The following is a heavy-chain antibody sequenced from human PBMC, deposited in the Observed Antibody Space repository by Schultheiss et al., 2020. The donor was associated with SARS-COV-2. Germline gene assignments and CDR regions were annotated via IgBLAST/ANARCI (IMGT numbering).Heavy chain of an antibody. V-gene: IGHV5-51*01. J-gene: IGHJ4*02. CDR2: IYPGDSDT. CDR1: GYSFTSYW. CDR3: ARRGKTSAYDY. D-gene: IGHD6-25*01. Sequence: GGSLRLSCKGSGYSFTSYWIGWVRQMPEKGLEWVGIIYPGDSDTRYRPSLQGQVTISADKSTNTAYLQWSSLKASDTAMYYCARRGKTSAYDYWGQGTPVTVSS.